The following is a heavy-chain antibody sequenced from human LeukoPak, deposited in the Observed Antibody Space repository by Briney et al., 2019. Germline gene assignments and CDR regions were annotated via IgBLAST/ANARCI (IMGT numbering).Heavy chain of an antibody. J-gene: IGHJ4*02. CDR3: ARDRITGTIDY. D-gene: IGHD1-20*01. Sequence: PGGSLRLSCAASGFTFSSYAMHWVRQAPGKGLEWVAVISYDGSNKYYADSVKGRFTISRDNSKNTLYLQMNSLRAEDTAVYYCARDRITGTIDYWGQGTPVTVSS. CDR1: GFTFSSYA. V-gene: IGHV3-30-3*01. CDR2: ISYDGSNK.